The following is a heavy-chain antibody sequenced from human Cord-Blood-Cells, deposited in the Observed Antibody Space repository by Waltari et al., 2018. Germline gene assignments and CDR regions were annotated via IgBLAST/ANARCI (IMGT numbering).Heavy chain of an antibody. CDR3: ATLGSYDYGDNY. CDR2: IIPILGIA. CDR1: GGTFSSYT. J-gene: IGHJ4*02. V-gene: IGHV1-69*02. Sequence: QVQLVQSGAEVKKPGSSVKVSCKASGGTFSSYTISWVLQAPGQGLEWMGRIIPILGIANYAQKFQGRVTITADKSTSTAYMELSSLRSEDTAVYYCATLGSYDYGDNYWGQGTLVTVSS. D-gene: IGHD4-17*01.